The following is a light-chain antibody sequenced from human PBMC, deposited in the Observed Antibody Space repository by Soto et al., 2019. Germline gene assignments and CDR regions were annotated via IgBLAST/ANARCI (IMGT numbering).Light chain of an antibody. CDR2: DAA. V-gene: IGKV3-20*01. CDR3: QQYGSSPPYT. J-gene: IGKJ2*01. CDR1: QSVSSSY. Sequence: EIVLTQSPGTLSLSPGERATLSCRASQSVSSSYLAWYQQKPGQAPRLLIYDAASRATGIPDRFSGSGSGTDFTLTITRLEPEDFALYYGQQYGSSPPYTFGQGTKLEIK.